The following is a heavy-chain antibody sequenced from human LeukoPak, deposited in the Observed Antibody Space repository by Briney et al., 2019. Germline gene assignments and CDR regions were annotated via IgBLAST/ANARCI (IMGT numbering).Heavy chain of an antibody. J-gene: IGHJ4*02. D-gene: IGHD3-9*01. V-gene: IGHV3-23*01. CDR1: GFTFSSYA. CDR2: ISGSGGST. CDR3: ATKEVQIPLRYFDY. Sequence: PGGSLRLSCAASGFTFSSYAMNWVRQAPGKGLEWVSAISGSGGSTYYADSVKGRFTISRDNSKNTLYLQMNRLRVEDTAVYYCATKEVQIPLRYFDYWGQGSLVTVSS.